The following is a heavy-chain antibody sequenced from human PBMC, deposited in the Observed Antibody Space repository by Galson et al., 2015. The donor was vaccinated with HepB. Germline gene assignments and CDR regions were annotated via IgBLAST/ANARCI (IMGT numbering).Heavy chain of an antibody. D-gene: IGHD2-15*01. CDR2: IERGDKK. CDR3: ARGREYEVVYCRACHYYYMDV. J-gene: IGHJ6*03. CDR1: GFTVSGTY. V-gene: IGHV3-66*01. Sequence: SLRLSCEASGFTVSGTYMIWARQAPGKGLESVSLIERGDKKYYIDSVKGRFTISRDNSLNTMSLQLRAEDTAVYYCARGREYEVVYCRACHYYYMDVWGKGTTVTVSS.